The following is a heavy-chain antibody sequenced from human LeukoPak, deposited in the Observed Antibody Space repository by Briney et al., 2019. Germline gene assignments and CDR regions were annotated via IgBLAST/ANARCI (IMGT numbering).Heavy chain of an antibody. CDR2: IYYSGST. J-gene: IGHJ5*02. D-gene: IGHD2-21*02. CDR1: GGSISSTSNY. CDR3: ATRRVGTHWFDP. Sequence: PSETLSLTCTVSGGSISSTSNYWGWIRQPPGKGLDWIGNIYYSGSTYYNPSLKSRVTISVDTSKNQFSLKLSSVTAADTAVYYCATRRVGTHWFDPWGQGTLVTVSS. V-gene: IGHV4-39*07.